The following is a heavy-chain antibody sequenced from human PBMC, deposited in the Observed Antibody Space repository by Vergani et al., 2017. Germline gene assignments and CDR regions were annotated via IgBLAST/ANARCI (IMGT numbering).Heavy chain of an antibody. V-gene: IGHV4-38-2*01. CDR3: ATIGYRGWGYYFDY. CDR2: IHNRGKT. Sequence: QVRLEESGPGLVKPSETLSLTCSVSGYSIGSGFYWAWIRQSPGEGLQWLTSIHNRGKTYHNPSLKSRVSVSLDTSKNRFSLNLTSVTATDTAVYYCATIGYRGWGYYFDYWGQGILVTVSS. CDR1: GYSIGSGFY. D-gene: IGHD2-2*02. J-gene: IGHJ4*02.